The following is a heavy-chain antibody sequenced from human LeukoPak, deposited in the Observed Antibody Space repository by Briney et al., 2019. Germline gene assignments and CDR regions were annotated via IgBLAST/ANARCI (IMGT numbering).Heavy chain of an antibody. V-gene: IGHV1-2*02. CDR3: ARESSVTAMDIGSY. J-gene: IGHJ4*02. CDR1: GYTFTGHY. D-gene: IGHD2-2*03. CDR2: INPKSGGT. Sequence: ASVKVSCKASGYTFTGHYMHWVRQAPGQGLEWMGWINPKSGGTNYAQKFQGRVTMTRDTSTRTVYMELSSLRSEDTAVYYCARESSVTAMDIGSYWGQGTLVTVSS.